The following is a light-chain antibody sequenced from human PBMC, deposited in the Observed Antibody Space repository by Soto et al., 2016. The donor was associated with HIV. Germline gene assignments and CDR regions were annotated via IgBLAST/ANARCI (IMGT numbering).Light chain of an antibody. V-gene: IGKV2-24*01. Sequence: DIVMTQTPLSSPVTLGQPASISCRSSQSLVHSDGSTYLSWLHQRPGQPPRLLIYYVSNRFSGVSDRFSGSGSGTDFTLEISRVEAEDVGVYYCMQGIHIPRTFGRGPSWRSN. CDR3: MQGIHIPRT. CDR2: YVS. CDR1: QSLVHSDGSTY. J-gene: IGKJ2*01.